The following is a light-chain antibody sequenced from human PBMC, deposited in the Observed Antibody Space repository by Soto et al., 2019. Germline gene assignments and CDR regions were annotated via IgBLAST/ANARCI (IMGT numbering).Light chain of an antibody. V-gene: IGKV3-11*01. J-gene: IGKJ2*01. CDR3: QQCSNWPPYT. CDR1: QSVSSY. Sequence: EIVLTQSPATLSLSPGERATLSCRASQSVSSYLAWYQQKPGQAPRLLIYDASNRATGIPSRFSGSGSGTDFTLTISSLEPEDCAVYYCQQCSNWPPYTFCQGTKLEIK. CDR2: DAS.